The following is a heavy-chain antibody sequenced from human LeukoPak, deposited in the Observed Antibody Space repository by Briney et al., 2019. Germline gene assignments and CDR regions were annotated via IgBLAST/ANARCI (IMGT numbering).Heavy chain of an antibody. Sequence: GGSLRLSCAASGFTFSNVWMSWVRQAPGKGLEWVANIKQDGSEKYYVDSAKGRFTISGDNAKNSLYLQMNSLRAEDTAVYYCATDLGSSRPNFWGQGILVTVSS. CDR1: GFTFSNVW. D-gene: IGHD6-13*01. CDR2: IKQDGSEK. V-gene: IGHV3-7*01. J-gene: IGHJ4*02. CDR3: ATDLGSSRPNF.